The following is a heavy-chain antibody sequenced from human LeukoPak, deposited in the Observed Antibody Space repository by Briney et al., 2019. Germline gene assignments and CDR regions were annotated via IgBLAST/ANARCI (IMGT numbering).Heavy chain of an antibody. CDR1: GFTFSSYS. J-gene: IGHJ3*02. Sequence: GGSLRLSCAASGFTFSSYSMNWVRQAPGKGLEWVSSISSSGSTIYYADSVKGRFTISRDNAKNSLYLQMNSLRAEDTAVYYCARHGSGRAFDIWGQGTMVTVSS. V-gene: IGHV3-21*04. CDR2: ISSSGSTI. D-gene: IGHD3-10*01. CDR3: ARHGSGRAFDI.